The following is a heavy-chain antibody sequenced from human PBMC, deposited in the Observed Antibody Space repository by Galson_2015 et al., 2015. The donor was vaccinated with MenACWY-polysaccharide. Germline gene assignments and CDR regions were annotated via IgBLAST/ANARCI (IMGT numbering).Heavy chain of an antibody. Sequence: QSGAEVKKPGESLQISCKASGYSFTNYWIGWVRQMPGKGLEWTGIIYPGDSETKYSPSFQGQVTISADKSINTAYLQWSSLKASDTAIYYCVRPLAEGSFDVWGQGTMVTVSS. J-gene: IGHJ3*01. V-gene: IGHV5-51*03. CDR3: VRPLAEGSFDV. CDR2: IYPGDSET. CDR1: GYSFTNYW.